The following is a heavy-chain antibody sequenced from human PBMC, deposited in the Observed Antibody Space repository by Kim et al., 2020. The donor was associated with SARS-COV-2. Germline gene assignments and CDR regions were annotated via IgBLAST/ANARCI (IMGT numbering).Heavy chain of an antibody. D-gene: IGHD6-19*01. CDR3: ARIGDLYSSGWYYVDY. CDR1: GYTFTGYY. V-gene: IGHV1-2*04. Sequence: ASVKVSCKASGYTFTGYYMHWVRQAPGQGLEWMGWINPNSGGTNYAQKFQGWVTMTRDTSISTAYMELSRLRSDDTAVYYCARIGDLYSSGWYYVDYWGQGTLVTVSS. J-gene: IGHJ4*02. CDR2: INPNSGGT.